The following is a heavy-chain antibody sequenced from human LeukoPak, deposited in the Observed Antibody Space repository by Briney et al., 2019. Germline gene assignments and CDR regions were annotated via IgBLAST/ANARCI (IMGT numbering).Heavy chain of an antibody. J-gene: IGHJ6*02. CDR1: GFTFSNYW. V-gene: IGHV3-74*01. Sequence: GGSLRLSCAASGFTFSNYWMHWVRQAPGKGLVWVSRSNSGGSGTSYADAVKGRFTISRDNAKNTLYLHMNSLKAEDTAVYHCARESTVYYGVDVWGQGTTITVSS. D-gene: IGHD1-1*01. CDR3: ARESTVYYGVDV. CDR2: SNSGGSGT.